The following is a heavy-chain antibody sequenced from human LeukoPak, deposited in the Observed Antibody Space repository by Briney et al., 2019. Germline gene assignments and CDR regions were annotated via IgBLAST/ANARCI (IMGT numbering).Heavy chain of an antibody. Sequence: ASVKVSCKASGYTCTSYDINWVRQGTGQGLEWMGWMNPNSGNTGYAQKFQGRVTMTRNTSISTAYIEPSSLRSEDTAVYYCARGLKRSMVRGAQRYYFDYWGQGTLVTVSS. CDR3: ARGLKRSMVRGAQRYYFDY. CDR1: GYTCTSYD. CDR2: MNPNSGNT. V-gene: IGHV1-8*01. D-gene: IGHD3-10*01. J-gene: IGHJ4*02.